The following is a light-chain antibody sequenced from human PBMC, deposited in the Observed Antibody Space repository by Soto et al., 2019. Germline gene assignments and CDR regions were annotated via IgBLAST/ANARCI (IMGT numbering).Light chain of an antibody. CDR1: QSISSY. J-gene: IGKJ1*01. Sequence: DIQMTQSPSSLSASVGDRVTITCRASQSISSYLNWYQQKPGKAPKLLIYAASTLKSGVPSSFSGSGSGTDFTLTISSLQPEDFATYYCQQSYSTPRWTFGQGTKVDIK. V-gene: IGKV1-39*01. CDR2: AAS. CDR3: QQSYSTPRWT.